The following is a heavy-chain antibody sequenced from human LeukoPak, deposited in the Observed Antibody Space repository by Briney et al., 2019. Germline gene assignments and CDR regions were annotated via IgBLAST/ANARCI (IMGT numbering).Heavy chain of an antibody. CDR3: ARDSSGWSGGSDY. CDR1: GGSISSSNW. J-gene: IGHJ4*02. CDR2: IYHSGST. V-gene: IGHV4-4*02. D-gene: IGHD6-19*01. Sequence: SETLSLTCAVSGGSISSSNWWSWVRQPPGKGLEWIGEIYHSGSTNYNPSLKSRATISVDKSKNQFSLKLSSVTAADTAVYYCARDSSGWSGGSDYWGQGTLVTVSS.